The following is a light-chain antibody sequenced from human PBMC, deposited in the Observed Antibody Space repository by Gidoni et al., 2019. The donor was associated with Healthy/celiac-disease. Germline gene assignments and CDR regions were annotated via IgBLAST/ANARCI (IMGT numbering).Light chain of an antibody. Sequence: QSALPQPASVSGSPGPSITISCNGTSSDVGGYNYVSWYQQHPGKAPKLMIYDVSNRPSGVSNRFSGSKSGNTASLTISGLQAEDEADYYCSSYTSSSTLGVFGGGTKLTVL. CDR3: SSYTSSSTLGV. J-gene: IGLJ2*01. CDR1: SSDVGGYNY. CDR2: DVS. V-gene: IGLV2-14*01.